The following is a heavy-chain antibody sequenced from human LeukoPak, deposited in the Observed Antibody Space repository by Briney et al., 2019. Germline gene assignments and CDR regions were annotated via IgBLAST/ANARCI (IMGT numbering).Heavy chain of an antibody. Sequence: ASVKVSCKTSGYTFTNYFLHWVRQAPGHGLEWMGWMSPNGGVTKYTQNFQGRVTMTRDISIDTAYVELTGLTSDDTAVYYCASLKDGYNFHHWGQGTLVTVSS. J-gene: IGHJ4*02. V-gene: IGHV1-2*02. CDR1: GYTFTNYF. CDR3: ASLKDGYNFHH. CDR2: MSPNGGVT. D-gene: IGHD5-24*01.